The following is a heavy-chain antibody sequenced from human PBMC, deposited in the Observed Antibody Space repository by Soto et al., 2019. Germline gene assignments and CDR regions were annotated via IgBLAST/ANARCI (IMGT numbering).Heavy chain of an antibody. D-gene: IGHD1-26*01. V-gene: IGHV4-34*01. CDR3: ARVASGSYSPRYWFDP. CDR1: GGSFSGYY. CDR2: INHSGST. Sequence: SETLSLTCAVYGGSFSGYYWSWIRQPPGKGLEWIGEINHSGSTNYNPSLKSRVTISVDTSKNQFSLKLSSVTATDTAVYYCARVASGSYSPRYWFDPWGQGTLVTVSS. J-gene: IGHJ5*02.